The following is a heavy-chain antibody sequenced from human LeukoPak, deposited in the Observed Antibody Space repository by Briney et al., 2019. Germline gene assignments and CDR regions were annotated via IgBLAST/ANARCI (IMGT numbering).Heavy chain of an antibody. CDR2: IYPRDSDT. CDR1: GYIFTNYW. Sequence: GESLKISCKASGYIFTNYWIGWVRQMPGKGLEWMGIIYPRDSDTRYSPSFEGHVTVTADKSISTAYLQWNTWEASDTAMYCCARRQYSGYDFDFWGQGPLVTVSS. J-gene: IGHJ4*02. CDR3: ARRQYSGYDFDF. V-gene: IGHV5-51*01. D-gene: IGHD5-12*01.